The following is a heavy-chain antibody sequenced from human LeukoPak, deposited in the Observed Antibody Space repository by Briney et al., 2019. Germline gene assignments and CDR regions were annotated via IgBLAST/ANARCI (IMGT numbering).Heavy chain of an antibody. V-gene: IGHV4-39*07. Sequence: PSETLSLTCTVSGGSISSSSYYWGWIRQPPGKGLEGIVSIYYSGSTYYNPSLKSRVTISVDTSKNQFSLKLSSVTAADTAVYYCAGSVPFDYWGPGTLVTVSS. CDR2: IYYSGST. CDR3: AGSVPFDY. J-gene: IGHJ4*02. CDR1: GGSISSSSYY.